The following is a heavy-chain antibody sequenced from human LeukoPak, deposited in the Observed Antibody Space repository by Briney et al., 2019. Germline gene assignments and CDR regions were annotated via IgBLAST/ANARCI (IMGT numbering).Heavy chain of an antibody. D-gene: IGHD6-13*01. J-gene: IGHJ4*02. Sequence: GRSLRLSCAASGFTFDDYGMHWVRQAPGKGLEWVSGISWNSNNIGYADSVKGRFTISRHNSKNTLYLQMNSLRAEDTAVYYCARVAAAAGFDYWGQGTLVTVSS. CDR2: ISWNSNNI. V-gene: IGHV3-9*01. CDR1: GFTFDDYG. CDR3: ARVAAAAGFDY.